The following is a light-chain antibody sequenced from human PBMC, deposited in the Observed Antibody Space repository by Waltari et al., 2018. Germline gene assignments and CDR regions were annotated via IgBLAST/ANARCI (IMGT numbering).Light chain of an antibody. CDR1: NNDVGSYIR. V-gene: IGLV2-18*02. CDR3: SSYTSSSTVI. CDR2: DVS. Sequence: QSALTQPPSVSGSLGQSVTISCTGTNNDVGSYIRVSWYQQPPATAPKLIIYDVSSRPSVVPDRFSGSKSCNTASLTISRLQAEDEADYYCSSYTSSSTVIFGGGTKVTVL. J-gene: IGLJ2*01.